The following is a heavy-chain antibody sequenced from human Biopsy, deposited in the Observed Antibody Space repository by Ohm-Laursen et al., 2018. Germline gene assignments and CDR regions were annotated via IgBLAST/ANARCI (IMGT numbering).Heavy chain of an antibody. CDR2: IFNSANT. Sequence: SQTLSLTCTVSGGSISSGGSYWSWIRQRPGKGLEGIGYIFNSANTYYNPSLKNLITISGDTSKNQFSLKLNSVTAADTAMYYCARGDYFDSNGYFWFDPWGQGTLVTASS. J-gene: IGHJ5*02. D-gene: IGHD3-22*01. CDR1: GGSISSGGSY. V-gene: IGHV4-31*01. CDR3: ARGDYFDSNGYFWFDP.